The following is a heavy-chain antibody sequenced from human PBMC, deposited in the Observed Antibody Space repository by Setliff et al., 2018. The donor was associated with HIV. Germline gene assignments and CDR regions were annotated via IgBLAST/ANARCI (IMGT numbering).Heavy chain of an antibody. CDR3: AIDNRGGVGAPYYFDY. J-gene: IGHJ4*02. V-gene: IGHV1-24*01. CDR2: FDPELGEA. CDR1: GYTLTKLS. Sequence: WASVKVSCKVSGYTLTKLSMHWVRQAPGKGLEWMGGFDPELGEAFFAQRFQGRITMTGDTSADTAYMELRSLRSDDTATYYCAIDNRGGVGAPYYFDYWGQGARVTSPQ. D-gene: IGHD1-26*01.